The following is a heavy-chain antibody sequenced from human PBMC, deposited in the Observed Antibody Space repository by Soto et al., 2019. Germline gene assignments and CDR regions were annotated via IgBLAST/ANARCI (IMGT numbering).Heavy chain of an antibody. V-gene: IGHV3-64D*08. CDR1: GFTFSMHS. CDR2: ISRDGRST. Sequence: GSLRLSCSASGFTFSMHSMHWVRQTPGKALEYVSAISRDGRSTFYADSVKGRFTTSRDNSKNTLYLRMNSLRSDDTAVYYCVKEANPFINTLVVLIFDYWGQGTQVTVSS. D-gene: IGHD3-22*01. J-gene: IGHJ4*02. CDR3: VKEANPFINTLVVLIFDY.